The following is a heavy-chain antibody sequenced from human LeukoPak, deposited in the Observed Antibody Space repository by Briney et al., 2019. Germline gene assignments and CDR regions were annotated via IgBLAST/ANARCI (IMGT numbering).Heavy chain of an antibody. J-gene: IGHJ3*01. CDR1: GFTFSSYA. D-gene: IGHD3-10*01. Sequence: GGSLRLSCAASGFTFSSYAMSWVRQAPGRGLEWVSYISSTGYTIKYADSVKGRFTISRDNSKNSLFLQMNSLRGEDTAVYYCARDRADGGSGGDPFDVWGQGTMVTVSS. CDR3: ARDRADGGSGGDPFDV. V-gene: IGHV3-48*03. CDR2: ISSTGYTI.